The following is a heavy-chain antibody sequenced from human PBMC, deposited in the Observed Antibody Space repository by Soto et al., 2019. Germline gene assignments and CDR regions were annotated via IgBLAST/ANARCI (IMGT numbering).Heavy chain of an antibody. CDR1: GGSISSSSYY. D-gene: IGHD3-22*01. V-gene: IGHV4-39*01. J-gene: IGHJ4*02. CDR2: IYYSGST. Sequence: QLQLQESGPGLVKPSETLSLTCTVSGGSISSSSYYWGWIRQPPGKGLEWIGSIYYSGSTYYNPSLKSRVTISVDTSKNQFSLKLSSVTAADTAVYYCARQSGYYYDSSGYSDFDYWGQGTLVTVSS. CDR3: ARQSGYYYDSSGYSDFDY.